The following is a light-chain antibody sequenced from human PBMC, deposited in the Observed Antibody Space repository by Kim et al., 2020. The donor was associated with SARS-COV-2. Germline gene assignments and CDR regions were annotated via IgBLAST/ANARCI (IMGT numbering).Light chain of an antibody. V-gene: IGLV3-1*01. CDR2: QDS. J-gene: IGLJ1*01. CDR1: KLGDKY. CDR3: QAWDSSTYV. Sequence: YELTQPPSVSVSPGQTASITCSGEKLGDKYACWYQQKPGQSPVLVIYQDSKRPSGIPARFSGSNSGNTATLTISGTQAMDEADYYCQAWDSSTYVFGPG.